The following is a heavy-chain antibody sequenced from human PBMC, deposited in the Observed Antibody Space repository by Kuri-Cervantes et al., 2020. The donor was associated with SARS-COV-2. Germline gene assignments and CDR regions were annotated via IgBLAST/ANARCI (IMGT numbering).Heavy chain of an antibody. CDR2: MNPNSGNT. Sequence: ASVKVSCKASEYTFTSYDINWVRQATGQGLEWMGWMNPNSGNTGYAQKFQGRVTITRNTSISTAYMELSSLTSEDTAIYYCYCAPKEGFDSWGQGTLVTVSS. D-gene: IGHD2-21*01. J-gene: IGHJ4*02. CDR3: YCAPKEGFDS. V-gene: IGHV1-8*03. CDR1: EYTFTSYD.